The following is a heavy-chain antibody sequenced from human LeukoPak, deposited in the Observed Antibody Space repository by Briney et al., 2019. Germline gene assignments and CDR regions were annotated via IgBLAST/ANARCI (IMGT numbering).Heavy chain of an antibody. V-gene: IGHV3-21*01. CDR3: ARDISDDY. J-gene: IGHJ4*02. D-gene: IGHD1-26*01. Sequence: GGSLRLSCTASGFTFGDYAMSWVRQAPGRGLEWVSCISSSSTYMLYADSAKGRFTISRDNAKNSLYLQMNSLRAEDTAVYYCARDISDDYWGQGTLVTVSS. CDR2: ISSSSTYM. CDR1: GFTFGDYA.